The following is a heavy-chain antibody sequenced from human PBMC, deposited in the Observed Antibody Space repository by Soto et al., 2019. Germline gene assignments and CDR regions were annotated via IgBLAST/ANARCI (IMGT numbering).Heavy chain of an antibody. J-gene: IGHJ6*02. Sequence: QVQLQESGPGLVKPSETLSLTCTVSGGSVSSGSYYWSWIRQPPGKGLEWIGYIYYSGSTNYNPSLKCRFTISVDTSKNHFSLKLSSVTAADTAVYYCARVWEYSSGWDLSYGMDVWGQGTTVTVSS. CDR2: IYYSGST. CDR1: GGSVSSGSYY. CDR3: ARVWEYSSGWDLSYGMDV. V-gene: IGHV4-61*01. D-gene: IGHD6-19*01.